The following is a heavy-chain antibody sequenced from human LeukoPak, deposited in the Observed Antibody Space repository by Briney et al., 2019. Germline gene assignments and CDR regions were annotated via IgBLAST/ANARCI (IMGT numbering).Heavy chain of an antibody. CDR1: GFTFSSYE. J-gene: IGHJ6*02. Sequence: GGSLRLSCAASGFTFSSYEMNWVRQAPGKGLEWVSYISSSGSTIYYADSVKGRFTISRDNAKNSLYLQMNSLRAEDTAVYYCAGGYCSSTSCPENGMDVWGQGTTVTVSS. CDR3: AGGYCSSTSCPENGMDV. V-gene: IGHV3-48*03. D-gene: IGHD2-2*01. CDR2: ISSSGSTI.